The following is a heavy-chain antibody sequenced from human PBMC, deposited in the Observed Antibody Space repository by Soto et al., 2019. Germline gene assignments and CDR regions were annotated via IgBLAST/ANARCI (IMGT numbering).Heavy chain of an antibody. D-gene: IGHD2-2*01. J-gene: IGHJ4*02. CDR1: GGTFGSHG. CDR3: ARGAMSNFDY. V-gene: IGHV1-69*13. CDR2: FIAMLGTP. Sequence: ASVKVSCKASGGTFGSHGIAWVRQAPGQGLEWMGGFIAMLGTPTYAKKVQGRATITADESLTSSYLELRSLRSEDTGVYFCARGAMSNFDYWGQGPVVTASS.